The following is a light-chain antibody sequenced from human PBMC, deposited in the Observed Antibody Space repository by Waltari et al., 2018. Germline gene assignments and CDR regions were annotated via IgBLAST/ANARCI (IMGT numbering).Light chain of an antibody. CDR1: QSISSQ. CDR3: QQYHESRPVT. J-gene: IGKJ3*01. V-gene: IGKV3-15*01. CDR2: GAS. Sequence: EIVMTQSPATLSVSPGDRATLSCRASQSISSQLAWYQQKPGQAPRLLIYGASTRATGIPAMFSGSGYGTEFTLTISSLQSEDFAVYFSQQYHESRPVTFGPGTKVDIK.